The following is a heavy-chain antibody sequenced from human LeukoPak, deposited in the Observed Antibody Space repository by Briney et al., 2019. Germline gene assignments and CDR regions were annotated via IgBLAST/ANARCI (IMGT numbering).Heavy chain of an antibody. CDR2: ISGSGGST. CDR3: AKGAYYYYMDV. Sequence: GGSLRLSCAASGFTFSGYAMNWVRQAPGKGLEWVSGISGSGGSTYYADSVKGRFTISRDTSKNTLYLQMNSLRADDTAVYYCAKGAYYYYMDVWGKGTTVTVSS. CDR1: GFTFSGYA. V-gene: IGHV3-23*01. J-gene: IGHJ6*03.